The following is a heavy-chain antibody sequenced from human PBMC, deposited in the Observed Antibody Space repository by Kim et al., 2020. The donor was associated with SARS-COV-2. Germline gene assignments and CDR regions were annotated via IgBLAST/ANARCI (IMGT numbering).Heavy chain of an antibody. CDR2: ISSIFST. V-gene: IGHV4-59*13. D-gene: IGHD2-2*02. Sequence: SETLSLTCTVSGGSISSYYWSWIRPPPFKFLSFLFSISSIFSTNYNPSLKSRVTISVDTSKNQFSLKLSSVTAADTAVYYCARVVPAAIRDYYYYGMDVWGQGTTVTV. CDR1: GGSISSYY. J-gene: IGHJ6*02. CDR3: ARVVPAAIRDYYYYGMDV.